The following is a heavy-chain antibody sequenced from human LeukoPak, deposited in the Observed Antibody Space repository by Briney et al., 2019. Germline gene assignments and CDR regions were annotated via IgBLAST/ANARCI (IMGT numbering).Heavy chain of an antibody. J-gene: IGHJ5*02. CDR1: GYILTGFF. CDR2: ISAYNGDT. V-gene: IGHV1-18*04. Sequence: ASVKVSCKASGYILTGFFISWVRQAPGQGLEWMGWISAYNGDTNYAQNLQGRVTMTTDTSTDTAYMELRSLRSDDTAVYYCARDGLSYTNPNNWFDPWGQGTLVTVSS. D-gene: IGHD2-2*02. CDR3: ARDGLSYTNPNNWFDP.